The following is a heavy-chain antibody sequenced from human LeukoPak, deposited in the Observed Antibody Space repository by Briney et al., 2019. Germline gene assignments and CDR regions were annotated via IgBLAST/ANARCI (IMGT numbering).Heavy chain of an antibody. V-gene: IGHV3-23*01. D-gene: IGHD3-22*01. Sequence: GRCMRLSCAASAFTSSSYAMSWARQAQGKWLEWVSAISGSGGSTYYADSVKGRFTISRDNSKNTLYLQMNSLRAEDTAVYYCAKEEGYYDSSGPQTNYWGQGTLVTVSS. J-gene: IGHJ4*02. CDR3: AKEEGYYDSSGPQTNY. CDR1: AFTSSSYA. CDR2: ISGSGGST.